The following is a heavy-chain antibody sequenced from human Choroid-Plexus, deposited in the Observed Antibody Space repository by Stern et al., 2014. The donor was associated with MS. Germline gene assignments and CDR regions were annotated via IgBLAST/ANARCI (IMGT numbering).Heavy chain of an antibody. CDR3: AKDRQYLTYFFDH. CDR1: GFTFGRCA. J-gene: IGHJ5*02. CDR2: VSYDGSNK. D-gene: IGHD2/OR15-2a*01. Sequence: QVQLVESGGGVVQPGRPLGLPCVAPGFTFGRCARHWVRQAPGKGLEWVAGVSYDGSNKYYADSVKGRFTISRDNSQNTLYMQMSSLRPEDTAVYYCAKDRQYLTYFFDHWGQGSLVTVSS. V-gene: IGHV3-30*18.